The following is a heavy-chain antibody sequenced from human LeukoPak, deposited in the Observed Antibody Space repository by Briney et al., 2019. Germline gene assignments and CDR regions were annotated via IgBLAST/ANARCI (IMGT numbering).Heavy chain of an antibody. Sequence: PSQTLSLTCTVSGGSISSGSYYWSWIRQPAGKGLEWIGRIYTSGSTNYNPSLKSRVTISVDTSKNQFSLKLSSVTAADTAVYYCAKSLYDFWSGPPHWYFDLWGRGTLVTVSS. D-gene: IGHD3-3*01. CDR3: AKSLYDFWSGPPHWYFDL. V-gene: IGHV4-61*02. CDR1: GGSISSGSYY. J-gene: IGHJ2*01. CDR2: IYTSGST.